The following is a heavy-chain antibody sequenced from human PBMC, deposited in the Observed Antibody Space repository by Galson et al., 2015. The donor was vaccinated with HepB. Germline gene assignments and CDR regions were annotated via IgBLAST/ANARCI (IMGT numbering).Heavy chain of an antibody. Sequence: SVKVSCKASGYTFTSYDINWVRQATGQGLEWIGWMDPNSGNTGYAQKFQGRVTMTRNTSISSAYMELSSLRSEDTAVYYCARERGIRFCSTTSCSSDAFDIWGQGTMVTVSS. D-gene: IGHD2-2*01. CDR1: GYTFTSYD. CDR2: MDPNSGNT. V-gene: IGHV1-8*01. J-gene: IGHJ3*02. CDR3: ARERGIRFCSTTSCSSDAFDI.